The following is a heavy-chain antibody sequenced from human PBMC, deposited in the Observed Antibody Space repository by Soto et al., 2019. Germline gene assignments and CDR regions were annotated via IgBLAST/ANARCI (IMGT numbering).Heavy chain of an antibody. CDR3: ARVSTLVATIWDYSYFDL. CDR1: GVRVSSKD. V-gene: IGHV3-66*01. Sequence: GGCLGISCAACGVRVSSKDMSRVRKKKGKGLEWVSVIYSGGTTYYADSVKGRFTISRDNSKNTLYLQMNSLRAEDTAVYYCARVSTLVATIWDYSYFDLWVRRTPVPVSS. D-gene: IGHD5-12*01. J-gene: IGHJ2*01. CDR2: IYSGGTT.